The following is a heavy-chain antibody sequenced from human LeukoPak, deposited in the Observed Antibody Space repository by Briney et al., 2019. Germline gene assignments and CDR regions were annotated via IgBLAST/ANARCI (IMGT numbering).Heavy chain of an antibody. D-gene: IGHD3-22*01. Sequence: GGSLRLSCAASGFTFSSYSMNWVRQAPGKGLEWVSGINWNAVRVGYADSVKGRFTISRDNAKNSLYLQMNSLRAEDTAFYYCARLRNYDSSGYYFEIDYWGQGTLVTVSS. J-gene: IGHJ4*02. CDR1: GFTFSSYS. CDR2: INWNAVRV. CDR3: ARLRNYDSSGYYFEIDY. V-gene: IGHV3-20*04.